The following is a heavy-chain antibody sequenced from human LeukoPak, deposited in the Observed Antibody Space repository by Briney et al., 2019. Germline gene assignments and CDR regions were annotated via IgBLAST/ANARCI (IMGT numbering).Heavy chain of an antibody. V-gene: IGHV1-2*02. Sequence: GASVKVSCKASGYTFTGYYMHWVRQAPGQGLEWMGWINPNSGGTNYAQKFQGRVTMTRDTSISTAYMELSSLRSEDTAVYYCARFGIEDYGDYVGWFDPWGQGTLVTVSS. CDR2: INPNSGGT. J-gene: IGHJ5*02. D-gene: IGHD4-17*01. CDR1: GYTFTGYY. CDR3: ARFGIEDYGDYVGWFDP.